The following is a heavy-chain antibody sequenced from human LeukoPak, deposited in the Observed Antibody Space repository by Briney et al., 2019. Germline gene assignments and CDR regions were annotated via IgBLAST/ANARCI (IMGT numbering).Heavy chain of an antibody. Sequence: GASVKVSCKASGYTFPNYGINWVRQAPGQGLEWMGWISAYGNTNYAEKFQGSVIMSTDTATTTVYMELRSLRSDDTAVYYCARDRTDDDSSDYWGQGTLVTVSS. CDR1: GYTFPNYG. J-gene: IGHJ4*02. CDR2: ISAYGNT. V-gene: IGHV1-18*01. D-gene: IGHD2-8*02. CDR3: ARDRTDDDSSDY.